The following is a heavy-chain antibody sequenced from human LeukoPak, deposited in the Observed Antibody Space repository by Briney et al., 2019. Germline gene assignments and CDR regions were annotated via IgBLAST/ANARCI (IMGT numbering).Heavy chain of an antibody. CDR3: ARDALYCSSTSCGMDV. CDR2: IWYDGSNK. Sequence: PGGSLRLSCAASGFTFSSYGMHWVRQAPGKGLEWVAVIWYDGSNKYYADSVKGRFTISRDNSKNTLYLQMNSLRAEDTAVYYCARDALYCSSTSCGMDVWGQGTTVTVSS. CDR1: GFTFSSYG. D-gene: IGHD2-2*01. V-gene: IGHV3-33*01. J-gene: IGHJ6*02.